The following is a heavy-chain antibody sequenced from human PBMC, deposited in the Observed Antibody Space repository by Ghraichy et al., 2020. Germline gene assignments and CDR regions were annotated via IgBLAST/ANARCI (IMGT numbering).Heavy chain of an antibody. CDR3: ATVRGWELPLDY. J-gene: IGHJ4*02. V-gene: IGHV1-24*01. D-gene: IGHD4-23*01. CDR2: FDPEDGET. CDR1: GYTLTELS. Sequence: ASVKVSCKVSGYTLTELSMHWVRQAPGKGLEWMGGFDPEDGETIYAQKFQGRVTMTEDTSTDTAYMELGSLRSEDTAVYYCATVRGWELPLDYWGQGTLVTVSS.